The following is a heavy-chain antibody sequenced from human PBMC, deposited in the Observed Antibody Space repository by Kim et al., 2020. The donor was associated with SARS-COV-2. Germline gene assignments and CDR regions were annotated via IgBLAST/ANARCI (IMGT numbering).Heavy chain of an antibody. J-gene: IGHJ5*02. CDR3: ARASSGWYPWFDP. D-gene: IGHD6-19*01. CDR1: GGSISSYY. CDR2: IYYSGST. V-gene: IGHV4-59*13. Sequence: SETLSLTCTVSGGSISSYYWSWIRQPPGKGLEWIGYIYYSGSTNYNPSLKSRVTISVDTSKNQFSLKLSSVTAADTAVYYCARASSGWYPWFDPWGQGTLVTVSS.